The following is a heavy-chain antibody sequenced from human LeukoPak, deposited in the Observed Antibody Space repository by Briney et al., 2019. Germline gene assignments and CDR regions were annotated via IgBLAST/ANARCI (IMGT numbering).Heavy chain of an antibody. CDR3: ARGEQQPGRYYYMDV. D-gene: IGHD6-13*01. Sequence: SVKVSCKASGGTFSSYAISWVRQAPGQGLEWMGGIIPIFGTANYAQKFQGRVTITTDESTSTAYMELSSLRSEDTAVYYCARGEQQPGRYYYMDVWGKGTTVTVSS. CDR1: GGTFSSYA. V-gene: IGHV1-69*05. CDR2: IIPIFGTA. J-gene: IGHJ6*03.